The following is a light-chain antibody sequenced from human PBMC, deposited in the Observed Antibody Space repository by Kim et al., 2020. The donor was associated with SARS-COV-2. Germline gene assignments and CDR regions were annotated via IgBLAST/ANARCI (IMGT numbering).Light chain of an antibody. CDR1: KLGDKY. Sequence: YELTQPPSVSVSPGQTASITCSGDKLGDKYACWYQQKPGQSPVLVIYQDSKRPSGIPERFSGSNSGNTATLTISGTQAMDEADYYCQAWDSSTAYVFGT. CDR3: QAWDSSTAYV. V-gene: IGLV3-1*01. CDR2: QDS. J-gene: IGLJ1*01.